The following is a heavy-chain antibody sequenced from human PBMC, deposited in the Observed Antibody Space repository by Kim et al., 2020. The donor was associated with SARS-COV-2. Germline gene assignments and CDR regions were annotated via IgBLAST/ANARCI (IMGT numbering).Heavy chain of an antibody. CDR3: ARDDDFWSGAIDY. J-gene: IGHJ4*02. Sequence: YAQKLQGRVTMTTDTSTNTAYMELRSLRSDDTALYYSARDDDFWSGAIDYWGQGTLVTVSS. V-gene: IGHV1-18*01. D-gene: IGHD3-3*01.